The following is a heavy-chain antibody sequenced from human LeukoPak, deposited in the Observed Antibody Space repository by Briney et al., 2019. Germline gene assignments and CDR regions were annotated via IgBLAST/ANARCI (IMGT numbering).Heavy chain of an antibody. CDR2: ISYDGSNK. CDR3: AKCWMVRGLIPDSIDY. V-gene: IGHV3-30*18. CDR1: GFTFSSYG. D-gene: IGHD3-10*01. Sequence: GGSLRLSCAASGFTFSSYGMHWVRQAPGKGLEWVAVISYDGSNKYYADSVKGRFTISRDNSKNTLYLQMNSLRAEDTAVYYCAKCWMVRGLIPDSIDYWGQGTLVTVSS. J-gene: IGHJ4*02.